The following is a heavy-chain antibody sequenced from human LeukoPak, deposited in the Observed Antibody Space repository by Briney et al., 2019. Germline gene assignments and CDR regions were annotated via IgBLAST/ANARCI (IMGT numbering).Heavy chain of an antibody. CDR2: IKEDGSEK. CDR3: ATSLRFG. V-gene: IGHV3-7*01. CDR1: GFTFSNYW. Sequence: GGSLRLSCVASGFTFSNYWMSWVRQAPGKGLECVANIKEDGSEKYYVDSVKGRFTISRDNAKNSLYLQMNSLRAEDTAVYYCATSLRFGWGQGTLVTVSS. J-gene: IGHJ4*02. D-gene: IGHD3-10*01.